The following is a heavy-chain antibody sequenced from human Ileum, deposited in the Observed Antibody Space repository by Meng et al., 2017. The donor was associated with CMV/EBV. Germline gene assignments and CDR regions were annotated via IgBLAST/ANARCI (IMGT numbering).Heavy chain of an antibody. CDR2: IDANSGGT. J-gene: IGHJ4*02. Sequence: QGQLVQSGAEVKEPGASVQVSGKASGFTFTGHYMHWARQAPGQGLEWMGWIDANSGGTNYAQKFQGRLTMTRDTSISTVYMELNRLRSDDTAVYFCARDGIRGVFFFDYWGQGTLVTVSS. V-gene: IGHV1-2*02. D-gene: IGHD1-14*01. CDR1: GFTFTGHY. CDR3: ARDGIRGVFFFDY.